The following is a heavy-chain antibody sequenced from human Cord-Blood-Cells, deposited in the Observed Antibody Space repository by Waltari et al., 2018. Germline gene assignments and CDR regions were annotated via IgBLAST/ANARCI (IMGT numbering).Heavy chain of an antibody. J-gene: IGHJ5*02. CDR2: INAGNGNT. V-gene: IGHV1-3*01. D-gene: IGHD2-8*02. CDR1: GYTLPSYA. CDR3: ARDCTGGVCYNWFDP. Sequence: QVQLVQSGAEVKKPGASVKVSCKASGYTLPSYAMHWVRQAPGQRLEWMGWINAGNGNTKYSQKFQGRVTITRDTSASTAYMELSSLRSEDTAVYYCARDCTGGVCYNWFDPWGQGTLVTVSS.